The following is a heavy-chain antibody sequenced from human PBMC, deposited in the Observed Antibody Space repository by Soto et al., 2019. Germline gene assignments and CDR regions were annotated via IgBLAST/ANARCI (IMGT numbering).Heavy chain of an antibody. J-gene: IGHJ6*02. Sequence: GGSLRLSCAASGSTFSSYAMHWVRQAPGKGLEWVAVISYDGSNKYYADSVKGRFTISRDNSKNTLYLQMNSLRAEDTAVYYCARDAYSNYFFYYYYGMDVWGQGTTVTVSS. CDR3: ARDAYSNYFFYYYYGMDV. CDR2: ISYDGSNK. CDR1: GSTFSSYA. V-gene: IGHV3-30-3*01. D-gene: IGHD4-4*01.